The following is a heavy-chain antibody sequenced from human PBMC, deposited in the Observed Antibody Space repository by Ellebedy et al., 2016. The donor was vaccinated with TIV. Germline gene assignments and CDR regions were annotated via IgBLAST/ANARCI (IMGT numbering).Heavy chain of an antibody. D-gene: IGHD2-15*01. J-gene: IGHJ4*02. CDR2: ILGSGGST. V-gene: IGHV3-23*01. Sequence: GESLKISCAASGFTFSDYYMTWVRQAPGKGLEWVSSILGSGGSTYDADSVKGRFTISRDNSRNTVYLEMNRLRVEDTAIYYCATRPPSDWVVVPYDYWGQGTLVTVSS. CDR3: ATRPPSDWVVVPYDY. CDR1: GFTFSDYY.